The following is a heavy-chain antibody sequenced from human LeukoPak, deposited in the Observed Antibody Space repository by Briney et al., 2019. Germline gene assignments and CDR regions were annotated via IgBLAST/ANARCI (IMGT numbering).Heavy chain of an antibody. CDR1: GYTFTSYA. V-gene: IGHV7-4-1*02. D-gene: IGHD6-6*01. Sequence: ASVKVSCKASGYTFTSYAMNWVRQAPGQGLEGMGWINTNTGNPTYAQGFTGRFVFSLDTSVSTAYLQISSLKAQDTAVYYCARDLWVAAGPYFDYWGQGTLVTVYS. CDR3: ARDLWVAAGPYFDY. J-gene: IGHJ4*02. CDR2: INTNTGNP.